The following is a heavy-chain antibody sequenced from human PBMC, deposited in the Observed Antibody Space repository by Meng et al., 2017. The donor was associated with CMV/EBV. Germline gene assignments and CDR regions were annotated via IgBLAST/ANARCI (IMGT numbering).Heavy chain of an antibody. CDR3: ARDIIGSGTYYYYGMDV. Sequence: VKVSCKASGGTFSSYAISWVRQAPGQGLEWMGGIIPIFGTANYAQKFQGRVTITTDESTSTAYMELSSLRSEDTAVYYCARDIIGSGTYYYYGMDVWGQGTTVTVSS. CDR2: IIPIFGTA. J-gene: IGHJ6*02. D-gene: IGHD3-3*01. CDR1: GGTFSSYA. V-gene: IGHV1-69*13.